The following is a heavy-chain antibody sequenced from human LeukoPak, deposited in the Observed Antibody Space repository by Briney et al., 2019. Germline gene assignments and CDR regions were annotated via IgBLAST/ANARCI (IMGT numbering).Heavy chain of an antibody. J-gene: IGHJ4*02. D-gene: IGHD2-15*01. V-gene: IGHV4-34*01. Sequence: PSETLSLTCAVYGGSFSGYYWSWIRQPPGKGLEWIGEINHSGSTNYNPSLKSRVTISVDTSKNQFSLKLSSVTAADTAVYYCAREFRWGGCCSGGSCYYCYFDYWGQGTLVTVSS. CDR3: AREFRWGGCCSGGSCYYCYFDY. CDR2: INHSGST. CDR1: GGSFSGYY.